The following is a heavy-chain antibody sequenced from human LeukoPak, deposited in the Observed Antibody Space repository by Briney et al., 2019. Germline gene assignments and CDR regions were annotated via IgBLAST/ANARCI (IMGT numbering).Heavy chain of an antibody. V-gene: IGHV3-23*01. CDR2: ISGSGIST. J-gene: IGHJ5*02. Sequence: GGPLRLSCAAAGFTFSDYGMNWVRQAPGKGLEWVSGISGSGISTYYADSVKGRFTISRDNSENTLYLQMNSLRAEDTAVYYCAKDLFPYYYDSSGYYYPNWFDPWGQGTLVTVSS. CDR3: AKDLFPYYYDSSGYYYPNWFDP. D-gene: IGHD3-22*01. CDR1: GFTFSDYG.